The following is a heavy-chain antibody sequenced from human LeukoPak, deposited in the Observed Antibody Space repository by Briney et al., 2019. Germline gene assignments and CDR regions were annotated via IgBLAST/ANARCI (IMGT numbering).Heavy chain of an antibody. CDR2: ISSVGSTI. D-gene: IGHD5-18*01. V-gene: IGHV3-48*03. CDR3: ARADSYGYFRLDY. CDR1: GFTFDDYA. Sequence: PGGALRLSCAASGFTFDDYARHWVRQAPGKGLEGVSYISSVGSTIYNADSVEGRFTISRDNAKNSLYLQMNNLRVEDTAVYYCARADSYGYFRLDYWGQGTLVTVSS. J-gene: IGHJ4*02.